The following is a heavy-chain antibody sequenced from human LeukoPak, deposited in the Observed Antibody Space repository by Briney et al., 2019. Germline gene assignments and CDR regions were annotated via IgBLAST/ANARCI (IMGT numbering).Heavy chain of an antibody. J-gene: IGHJ4*02. CDR1: GYTFTSYY. Sequence: GASVKVSCKASGYTFTSYYMHWVRQAPGQGLEWMGIINPSGGSTSYAQKLQGRVTMTRDMSTSTVYMELSSLRSEDTAAYYCARGPGIAAAGTGFDYWGQGTLVTVSS. D-gene: IGHD6-13*01. CDR2: INPSGGST. V-gene: IGHV1-46*04. CDR3: ARGPGIAAAGTGFDY.